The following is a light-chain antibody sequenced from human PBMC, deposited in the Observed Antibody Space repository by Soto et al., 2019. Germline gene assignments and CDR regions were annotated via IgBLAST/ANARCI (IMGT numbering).Light chain of an antibody. J-gene: IGLJ1*01. Sequence: QSALTQPASVSGSRGQSITISCTGGSSDIGSYNYVSWFQQHPGKAPKLMIYEVTNRPSGVSNRFSGSKSGSTASLTISGLQAEDEADYYCTSYTSSNTLVFGTGTKLTVL. CDR1: SSDIGSYNY. CDR2: EVT. CDR3: TSYTSSNTLV. V-gene: IGLV2-14*01.